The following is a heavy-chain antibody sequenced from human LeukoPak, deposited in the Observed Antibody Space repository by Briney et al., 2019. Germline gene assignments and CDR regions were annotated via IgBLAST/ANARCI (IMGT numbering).Heavy chain of an antibody. V-gene: IGHV3-74*01. Sequence: GGSLRLSCAASGFTFSSYWMHWVRHAPGKGLVWVSRVNNDGGSTNYADSVKGRFTISRDNAKNTLSLQMNSLRAEDTAVYYCARVAYSSSWYIDSWGQGTLVTVSS. D-gene: IGHD6-13*01. CDR3: ARVAYSSSWYIDS. J-gene: IGHJ4*02. CDR1: GFTFSSYW. CDR2: VNNDGGST.